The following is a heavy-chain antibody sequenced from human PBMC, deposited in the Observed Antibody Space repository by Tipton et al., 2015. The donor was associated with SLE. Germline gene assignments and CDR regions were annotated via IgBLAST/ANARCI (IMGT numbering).Heavy chain of an antibody. Sequence: LRLSCAVYGGSFSGYYWSWIRQPPGKGLEWIGEINHSGSTNYNPSLKSRVTISVDTSKNQFSLKLSSVTAADTAVYCCARHSRGRGGATPFDYWGQGTLVTVSS. CDR2: INHSGST. D-gene: IGHD3-22*01. CDR1: GGSFSGYY. J-gene: IGHJ4*02. V-gene: IGHV4-34*01. CDR3: ARHSRGRGGATPFDY.